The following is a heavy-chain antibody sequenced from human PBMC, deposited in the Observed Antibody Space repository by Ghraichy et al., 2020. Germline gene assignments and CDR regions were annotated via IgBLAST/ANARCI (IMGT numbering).Heavy chain of an antibody. CDR2: INHSGSST. CDR3: ARGWESTGPGFQH. Sequence: GSLSLTCAVYGGSFSGYYWSWIRQPPGKGLEWIGEINHSGSSTKYNPSLKSRVTISVDTSKNQFPLNLSSLTAADTAVYYCARGWESTGPGFQHWGQGTLVSVSS. V-gene: IGHV4-34*01. CDR1: GGSFSGYY. D-gene: IGHD1-26*01. J-gene: IGHJ1*01.